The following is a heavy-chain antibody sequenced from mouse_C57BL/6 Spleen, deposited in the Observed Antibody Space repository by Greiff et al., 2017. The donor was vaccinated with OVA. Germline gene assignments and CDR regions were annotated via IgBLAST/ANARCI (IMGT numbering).Heavy chain of an antibody. CDR2: INPNNGGT. D-gene: IGHD1-1*01. CDR1: GYTFTDYN. J-gene: IGHJ2*01. CDR3: ARKRHYGSSLFDY. Sequence: VQLQQSGPELVKPGASVKIPCKASGYTFTDYNMDWVKQSHGKSLEWIGDINPNNGGTIYNQKFKGKATLTVDKSSSTAYMELRSLTSEDTAVYYCARKRHYGSSLFDYWGQGTTLTVSS. V-gene: IGHV1-18*01.